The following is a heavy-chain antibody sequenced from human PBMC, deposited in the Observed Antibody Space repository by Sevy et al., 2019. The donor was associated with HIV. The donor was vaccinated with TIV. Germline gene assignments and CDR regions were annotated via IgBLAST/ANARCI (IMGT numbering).Heavy chain of an antibody. J-gene: IGHJ4*02. CDR2: IDSSGSTK. V-gene: IGHV3-11*04. D-gene: IGHD2-15*01. CDR1: GFTFSDYY. CDR3: ARTAGGYCSVCNCYGHLFDY. Sequence: GGSLRLSCAASGFTFSDYYMSWIRQAPGKGLEWVSYIDSSGSTKYYADSVKGRFTISRDNAKNSLYLQMNSLRADDTAVYYCARTAGGYCSVCNCYGHLFDYWGQGTLVTVSS.